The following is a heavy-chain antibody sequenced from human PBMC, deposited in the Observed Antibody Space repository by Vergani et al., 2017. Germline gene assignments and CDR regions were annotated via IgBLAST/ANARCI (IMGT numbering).Heavy chain of an antibody. J-gene: IGHJ4*02. V-gene: IGHV4-31*03. CDR1: GDSISSGVYY. Sequence: QVQLQESGPGLVKPSQTLSLTCSVSGDSISSGVYYWNWIRQHPGKGLEWIGYIYSTGSTNHNPSLRRRINMSVDTSKNQFSLKLNSVTAADTAMYYCARMEGYDEGVAFRIGCFDSWGPGILVTVSS. D-gene: IGHD3-22*01. CDR2: IYSTGST. CDR3: ARMEGYDEGVAFRIGCFDS.